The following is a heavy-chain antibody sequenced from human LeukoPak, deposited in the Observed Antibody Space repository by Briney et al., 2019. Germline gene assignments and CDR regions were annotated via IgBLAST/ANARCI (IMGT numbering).Heavy chain of an antibody. D-gene: IGHD3-3*01. CDR1: GFTSSSYT. J-gene: IGHJ4*02. V-gene: IGHV3-23*01. CDR2: ISAGGASN. Sequence: GGSLRLSCTASGFTSSSYTMNWVRQTPGKGLEWVSAISAGGASNYYGGGVKGRFTIHRHNPKNAVDQEMSILRREDTAVYYCAKIPCQFLEWNRHSFDYWGQGTLVTVSS. CDR3: AKIPCQFLEWNRHSFDY.